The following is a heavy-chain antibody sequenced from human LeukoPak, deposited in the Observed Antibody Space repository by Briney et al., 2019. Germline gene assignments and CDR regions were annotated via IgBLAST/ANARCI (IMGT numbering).Heavy chain of an antibody. CDR1: GFTFDDYG. CDR2: INWNGGST. Sequence: QTGGSLRLSCAASGFTFDDYGMSWVRQAPGKGLEWVSGINWNGGSTGYADSVKGRFTISRDNAMNSLFLQMSRLSPDDTAVYFCARFRAFRPPPSQIDYWGQGTLVTVSS. J-gene: IGHJ4*02. D-gene: IGHD6-6*01. CDR3: ARFRAFRPPPSQIDY. V-gene: IGHV3-20*04.